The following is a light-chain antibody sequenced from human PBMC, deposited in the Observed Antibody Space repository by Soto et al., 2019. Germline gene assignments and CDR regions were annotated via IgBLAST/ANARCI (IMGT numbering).Light chain of an antibody. Sequence: QAVLTQPPSVSGAPGQRVTISCTGTSSNIGTGFDVHWYQQLPGTAPKLLIYGNINRPSGVPDRFSGSKSGTSASLAITGLQAEDEADYYCQSYDISLGGSYVFGPGTKLTVL. CDR3: QSYDISLGGSYV. CDR1: SSNIGTGFD. J-gene: IGLJ1*01. V-gene: IGLV1-40*01. CDR2: GNI.